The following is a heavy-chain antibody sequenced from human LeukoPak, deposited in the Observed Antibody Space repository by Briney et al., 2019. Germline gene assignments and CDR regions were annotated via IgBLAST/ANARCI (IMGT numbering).Heavy chain of an antibody. CDR2: INSNGSPT. CDR1: GFTFSSYW. D-gene: IGHD3-10*01. J-gene: IGHJ4*02. Sequence: PGGSLRLSCAASGFTFSSYWMHWVRQAPGKGLVWVSRINSNGSPTQYADSVKGRFTISRDNAKNTLYLQMNSLRAEDTAVYYCAKDLRFGGFDYWGQGTLVTVSS. CDR3: AKDLRFGGFDY. V-gene: IGHV3-74*01.